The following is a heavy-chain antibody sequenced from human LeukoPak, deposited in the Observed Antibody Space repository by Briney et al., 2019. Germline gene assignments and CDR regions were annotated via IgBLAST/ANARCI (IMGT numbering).Heavy chain of an antibody. CDR2: ISYDGSNK. CDR3: ARVSVGSSSGLLAGVDY. CDR1: GFTFSSYA. D-gene: IGHD6-6*01. Sequence: GGSLRLSCAASGFTFSSYAMHWVRQAPGKGLEWVAVISYDGSNKYYADSVKGRFTISRDNSKNTLYLQMNSLRAEDTAVYYCARVSVGSSSGLLAGVDYWGQGTLVTVSS. V-gene: IGHV3-30-3*01. J-gene: IGHJ4*02.